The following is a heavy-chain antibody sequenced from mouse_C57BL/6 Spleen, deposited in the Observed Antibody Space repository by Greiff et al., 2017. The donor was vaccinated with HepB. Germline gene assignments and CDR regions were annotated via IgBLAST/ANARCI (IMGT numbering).Heavy chain of an antibody. J-gene: IGHJ4*01. D-gene: IGHD1-1*01. V-gene: IGHV1-15*01. Sequence: VQLQQSGAELVRPGASVTLSCKASGYTFTDYEMHWVKQTPVHGLEWIGAIDPETGGTAYNQKFKGKAIVTADKSSSTAYMELRSLTSEDSAVYYCARRGGSSNGRYAMGCWGQGTSVPVAS. CDR2: IDPETGGT. CDR1: GYTFTDYE. CDR3: ARRGGSSNGRYAMGC.